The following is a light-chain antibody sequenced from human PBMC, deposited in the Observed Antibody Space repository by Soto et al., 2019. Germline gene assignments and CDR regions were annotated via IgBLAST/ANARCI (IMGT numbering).Light chain of an antibody. CDR1: QSISRS. V-gene: IGKV3-15*01. J-gene: IGKJ1*01. Sequence: EIVLTQSPAILSVSLGERATLSCRASQSISRSLAWYQQKPGQAPRLLISDASTRDTGIPARFSGSGSGTEFNITISSLQPEDFATYYCLQHYNYPRTFGQGTKVAIK. CDR3: LQHYNYPRT. CDR2: DAS.